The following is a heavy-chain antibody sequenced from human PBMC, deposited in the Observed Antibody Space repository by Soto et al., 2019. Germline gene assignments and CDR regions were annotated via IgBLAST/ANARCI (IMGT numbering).Heavy chain of an antibody. V-gene: IGHV1-69*13. CDR2: IIPIFGTA. J-gene: IGHJ3*02. D-gene: IGHD3-3*01. CDR1: GVTFSSYA. Sequence: ASGKVSCKACGVTFSSYAISWVRQAPGQGLEWMGGIIPIFGTANYAQKFQGRVTITADESTSTAYMELSSLRSEDTAVYYCARGMTDYDFWSGYPVAFDIWGQGTMVTVS. CDR3: ARGMTDYDFWSGYPVAFDI.